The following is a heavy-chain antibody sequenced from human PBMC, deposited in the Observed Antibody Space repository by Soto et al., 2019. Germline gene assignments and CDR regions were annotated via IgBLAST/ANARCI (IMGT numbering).Heavy chain of an antibody. CDR2: INTYKGNI. CDR1: GYTFASYG. D-gene: IGHD4-4*01. CDR3: ARERGDYKYFDY. J-gene: IGHJ4*02. V-gene: IGHV1-18*01. Sequence: QVQLEQSGAEVKKPGASVKVSCKVSGYTFASYGISWARQAPGQGLEWMGWINTYKGNINYAQKFQGRVTMTTDTSTSTAYMELRSLRSDDTALYSCARERGDYKYFDYWGQGTLVPVSS.